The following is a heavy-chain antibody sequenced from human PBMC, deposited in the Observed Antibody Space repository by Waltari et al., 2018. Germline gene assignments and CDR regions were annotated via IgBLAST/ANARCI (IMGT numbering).Heavy chain of an antibody. V-gene: IGHV1-46*01. CDR1: GYTFTSYY. CDR2: INPMSGST. CDR3: AGVYYYDSSGLGLDP. Sequence: QVQLVQSGAEVKKPGASVKVSCKASGYTFTSYYMHWVRQAPGQGLEWMGIINPMSGSTSYAQKFQGRVTMTRDTSTSTVYMELSSLRSEDTAVYYFAGVYYYDSSGLGLDPWGQGTLVTVSS. J-gene: IGHJ5*02. D-gene: IGHD3-22*01.